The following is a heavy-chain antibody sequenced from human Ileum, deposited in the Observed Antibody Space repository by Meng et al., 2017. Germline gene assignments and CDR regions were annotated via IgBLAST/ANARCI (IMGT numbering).Heavy chain of an antibody. J-gene: IGHJ4*02. CDR3: ASESPNSSGAHED. Sequence: QVQLVQSGAEVKKPGSSVKVSCKASVGTFYSYTISWVRQAPGQGLEWMGRIIPVLGVAKHAQKFQGRVTIIADKSTSTSHMELSNLRSEDTGVYYCASESPNSSGAHEDWGQGTLVTVSS. CDR1: VGTFYSYT. D-gene: IGHD3-22*01. CDR2: IIPVLGVA. V-gene: IGHV1-69*02.